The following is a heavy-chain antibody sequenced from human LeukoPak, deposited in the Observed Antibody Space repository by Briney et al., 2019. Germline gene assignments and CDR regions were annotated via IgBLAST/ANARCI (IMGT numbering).Heavy chain of an antibody. CDR2: INPNSGGT. CDR1: GYTFTGYY. J-gene: IGHJ3*02. V-gene: IGHV1-2*02. Sequence: ASVKVSCKASGYTFTGYYMHWVRQAPGQGLEWMGWINPNSGGTNYAQKFQGRVTMTRDTSISTAYMVLSRLRSDDTAVYYCARDNCKGILTGRTSGAFDIWGQGTMVTVSS. CDR3: ARDNCKGILTGRTSGAFDI. D-gene: IGHD3-9*01.